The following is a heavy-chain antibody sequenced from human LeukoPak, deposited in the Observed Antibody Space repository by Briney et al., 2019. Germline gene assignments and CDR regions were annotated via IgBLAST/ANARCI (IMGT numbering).Heavy chain of an antibody. CDR2: ISGSGGST. CDR3: AKSIAVAGFAGGRTFDY. D-gene: IGHD6-19*01. Sequence: GGSLRLSCAASGFTFSSYAMSWVRQAPGKGLEWVSAISGSGGSTYYADSVKGRFTISRDNSKNTLYVQMHSLRAEDTAVYYCAKSIAVAGFAGGRTFDYWGQGILVTVSS. V-gene: IGHV3-23*01. J-gene: IGHJ4*02. CDR1: GFTFSSYA.